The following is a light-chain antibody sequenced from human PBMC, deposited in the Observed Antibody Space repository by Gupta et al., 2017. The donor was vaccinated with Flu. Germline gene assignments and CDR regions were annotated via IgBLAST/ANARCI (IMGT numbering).Light chain of an antibody. CDR1: QSVSSN. V-gene: IGKV3-15*01. J-gene: IGKJ1*01. CDR3: QQDNNWWT. CDR2: GAS. Sequence: SPATLAVSPGERATRSCRASQSVSSNVAWYQQKPGQAPRLLIYGASTRATGIPARFSGSGSGTEFTLTISSLQSEDFAVYYCQQDNNWWTFGQGTKVEIK.